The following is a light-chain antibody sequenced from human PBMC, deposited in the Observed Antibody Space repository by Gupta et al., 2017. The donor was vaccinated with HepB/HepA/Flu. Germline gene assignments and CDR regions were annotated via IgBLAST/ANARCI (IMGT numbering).Light chain of an antibody. CDR1: NIRTKS. V-gene: IGLV3-21*03. J-gene: IGLJ1*01. CDR3: QVWSTSGGV. Sequence: SYILTQSPSVSVAPGKTARITCGGNNIRTKSVHWYQQKPGQAPVLVVYDDTDRSSGIPERFSGSNSGNTATLTISRVEAGDEADYYCQVWSTSGGVFGTGTKVTVL. CDR2: DDT.